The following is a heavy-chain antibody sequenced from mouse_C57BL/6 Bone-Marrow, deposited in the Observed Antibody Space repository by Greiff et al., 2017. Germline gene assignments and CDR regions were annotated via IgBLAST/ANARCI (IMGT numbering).Heavy chain of an antibody. CDR2: IYPRSGNT. CDR1: GYTFPSYG. V-gene: IGHV1-81*01. J-gene: IGHJ3*01. Sequence: LMESGAELARPGASVKLSCKASGYTFPSYGISWVKQRTGQGLEWIGEIYPRSGNTYYNEKFKGKSTLTADKSSSTAYMELRSLTSEDSAVYFCASYDYDGAYWGQVTLVTVSA. D-gene: IGHD2-4*01. CDR3: ASYDYDGAY.